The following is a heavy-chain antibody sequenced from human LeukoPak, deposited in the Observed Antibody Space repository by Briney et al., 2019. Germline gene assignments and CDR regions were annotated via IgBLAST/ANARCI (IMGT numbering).Heavy chain of an antibody. D-gene: IGHD6-19*01. CDR1: GGSFSDYY. V-gene: IGHV4-34*01. CDR3: AREKEGIAVAGLFDY. CDR2: INHSGST. Sequence: PSETLSLTCAVYGGSFSDYYWSWIRQPPGKGLEWIGEINHSGSTNYNPSLKSRVTISVDTSKNQFSLKLSSVTAADTAVYYCAREKEGIAVAGLFDYWGQGTLVTVSS. J-gene: IGHJ4*02.